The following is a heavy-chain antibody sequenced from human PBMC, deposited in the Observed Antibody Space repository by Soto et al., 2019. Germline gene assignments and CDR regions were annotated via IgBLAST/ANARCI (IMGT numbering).Heavy chain of an antibody. Sequence: EVQLVESGGGLVQPGRSLRLSCAASGFTFDDYAMHWVRQAPGKGLEWVSGISWSSGSIGYADSVKGRFTISRDNAKNSLYRQMNSLRAEDTALYYCAKTVAIWFGEGDYFDYWGQGTLVTVSS. CDR3: AKTVAIWFGEGDYFDY. V-gene: IGHV3-9*01. D-gene: IGHD3-10*01. J-gene: IGHJ4*02. CDR1: GFTFDDYA. CDR2: ISWSSGSI.